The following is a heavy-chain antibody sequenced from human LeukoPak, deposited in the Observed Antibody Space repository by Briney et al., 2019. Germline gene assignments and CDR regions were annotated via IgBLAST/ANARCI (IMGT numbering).Heavy chain of an antibody. D-gene: IGHD6-19*01. Sequence: GESLKISCKGSGYSFTSNWIGWVRQLPGKGLEWMGVIYPSDSDTRYSPSFQGQITISVDRSITTAYLQWNSLRAEDTAVYYCALKGIAVADNAFFVRLEHFDYWGQGTLVTVFS. CDR2: IYPSDSDT. J-gene: IGHJ4*02. CDR1: GYSFTSNW. V-gene: IGHV5-51*01. CDR3: ALKGIAVADNAFFVRLEHFDY.